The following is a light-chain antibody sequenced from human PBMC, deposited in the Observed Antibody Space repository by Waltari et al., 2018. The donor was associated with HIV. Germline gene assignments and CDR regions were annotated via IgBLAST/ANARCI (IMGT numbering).Light chain of an antibody. J-gene: IGLJ3*02. V-gene: IGLV1-51*01. CDR2: DSK. Sequence: QSVLTQPPSVSAAPGQSVTISCFGGSSNIGNNYVSWYQQRPGKPPKPRIYDSKSRPSGIPDRLSASKSGTSATLGITGVQTADEADYYCGTWDNTLIAFWMFGGGTKLTVL. CDR1: SSNIGNNY. CDR3: GTWDNTLIAFWM.